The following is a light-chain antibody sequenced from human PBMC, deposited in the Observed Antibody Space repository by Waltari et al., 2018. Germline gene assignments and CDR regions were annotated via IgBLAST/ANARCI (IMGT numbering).Light chain of an antibody. CDR1: SSDVGSYNL. CDR2: EGS. V-gene: IGLV2-23*01. J-gene: IGLJ2*01. CDR3: CSYAGSSTLV. Sequence: QSALTQPASVSGSPGQSITLSCPGTSSDVGSYNLVSWYQQHPGKAPKLMIYEGSKRPSGVSNRFSGSKSGNMASLTISGLQAEDEADYYCCSYAGSSTLVFGGGTKLTVL.